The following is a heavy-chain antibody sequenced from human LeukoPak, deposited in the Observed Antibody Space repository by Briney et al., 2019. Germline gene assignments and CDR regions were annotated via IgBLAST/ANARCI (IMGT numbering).Heavy chain of an antibody. CDR3: ARDGDGGLYYYYYMDV. J-gene: IGHJ6*03. CDR2: ISSSSSTI. V-gene: IGHV3-48*01. Sequence: GSLRLSCAASGFTVSSNYMNWVRQAPGKGLEWVSYISSSSSTIYYADSVKGRFTISRDNAKNSLYLQMNSLRAEDTAVYYCARDGDGGLYYYYYMDVWGKGTTVTVSS. CDR1: GFTVSSNY. D-gene: IGHD4-23*01.